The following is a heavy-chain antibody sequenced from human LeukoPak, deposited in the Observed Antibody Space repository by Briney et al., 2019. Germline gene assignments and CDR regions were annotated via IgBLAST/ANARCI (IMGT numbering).Heavy chain of an antibody. CDR1: GGSISSYY. V-gene: IGHV4-59*12. CDR2: IYYSGST. Sequence: SETLSLTCTVSGGSISSYYWSWIRQPPGKGLEWIGYIYYSGSTYYNPSLKSRVSISVDTSKNQFSLKLSSVTAADTAVYYCARAVYYDSSGYPYYFDYWGQGTLVTVSS. D-gene: IGHD3-22*01. CDR3: ARAVYYDSSGYPYYFDY. J-gene: IGHJ4*02.